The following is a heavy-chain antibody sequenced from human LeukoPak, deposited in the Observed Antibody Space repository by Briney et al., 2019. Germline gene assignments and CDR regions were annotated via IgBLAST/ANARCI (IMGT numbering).Heavy chain of an antibody. J-gene: IGHJ4*02. V-gene: IGHV4-61*02. Sequence: SETLSLTCTVSGGSISSGSYYWSWIPQPGGKGLEWIGRIYTSGSTNYNPSLKSRVTISVDTSKNQFSLKLSSVTAADTAVYYCASRGDYWGQGTLVTVSS. CDR1: GGSISSGSYY. CDR3: ASRGDY. CDR2: IYTSGST. D-gene: IGHD3-10*01.